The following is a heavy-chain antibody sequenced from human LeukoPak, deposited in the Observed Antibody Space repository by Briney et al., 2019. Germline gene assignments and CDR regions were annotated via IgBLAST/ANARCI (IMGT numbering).Heavy chain of an antibody. Sequence: GRSLRLSCAASGFTFSSYAMHWVRQAPGKGLEWVAVISYDGSNKYYADSVKGRFTISRDNSKNTLYLQMNSLRAEDTAVYYCARGGQWLVRGHNWFDPWGQGTLVTVPS. J-gene: IGHJ5*02. CDR3: ARGGQWLVRGHNWFDP. V-gene: IGHV3-30*04. CDR1: GFTFSSYA. CDR2: ISYDGSNK. D-gene: IGHD6-19*01.